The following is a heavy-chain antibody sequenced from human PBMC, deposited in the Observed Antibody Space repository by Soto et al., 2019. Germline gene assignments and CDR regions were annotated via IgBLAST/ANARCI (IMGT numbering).Heavy chain of an antibody. D-gene: IGHD3-9*01. J-gene: IGHJ3*02. CDR3: ARLPHYDILTGYTLDAFDI. CDR2: IYYSGST. V-gene: IGHV4-59*08. CDR1: GGSISSYY. Sequence: SETLSLTCTVSGGSISSYYWSWIRQPPGKGLEWIGYIYYSGSTNYNPSLKSRVTISVDTSKNQFSLKLSSVTAADTAVYYCARLPHYDILTGYTLDAFDIWGQGTTVTVSS.